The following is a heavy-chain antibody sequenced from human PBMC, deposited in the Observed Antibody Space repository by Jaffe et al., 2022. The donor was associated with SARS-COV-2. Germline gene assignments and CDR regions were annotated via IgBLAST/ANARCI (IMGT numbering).Heavy chain of an antibody. CDR2: IHDRGTT. J-gene: IGHJ5*02. CDR3: ARENSGNAMMSFDP. Sequence: QVQLHESGPRLVKPSETLSLTCSVSGFSIRNGYFWGWIRQPPGKGLEWIGNIHDRGTTYYNLTLKSRVTISADRSKNQISLKLSYVTAADTAVYYCARENSGNAMMSFDPWGQGTLVIVSS. V-gene: IGHV4-38-2*02. CDR1: GFSIRNGYF. D-gene: IGHD3-10*01.